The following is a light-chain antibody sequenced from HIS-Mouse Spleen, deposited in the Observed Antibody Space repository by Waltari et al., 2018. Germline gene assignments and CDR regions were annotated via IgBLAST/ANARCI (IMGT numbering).Light chain of an antibody. J-gene: IGLJ2*01. CDR2: DVS. CDR3: SSYTSSSFNVV. CDR1: SSDGGGHNH. V-gene: IGLV2-14*03. Sequence: QSALTQPASVSGSPGQSLTSSCTGTSSDGGGHNHPSRYQQQPGKAPKLMIYDVSNRPSGVSNRFSGSKSGNTASLTISGLQAEDEADYYCSSYTSSSFNVVFGGGTKLTVL.